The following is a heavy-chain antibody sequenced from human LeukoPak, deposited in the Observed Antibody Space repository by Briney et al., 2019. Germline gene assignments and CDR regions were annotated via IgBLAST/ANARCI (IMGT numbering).Heavy chain of an antibody. D-gene: IGHD2-15*01. Sequence: ASVKVSCKASGYTFTSYDINWVRQAPGQGLEWMGRIIPILGITNYAQKFQDRVTITADKSTSTAYMELSSLRSEDTAVYYCASMLCSGGRCYSPHFDYWGQGTLVIVSS. CDR1: GYTFTSYD. J-gene: IGHJ4*02. CDR2: IIPILGIT. V-gene: IGHV1-69*04. CDR3: ASMLCSGGRCYSPHFDY.